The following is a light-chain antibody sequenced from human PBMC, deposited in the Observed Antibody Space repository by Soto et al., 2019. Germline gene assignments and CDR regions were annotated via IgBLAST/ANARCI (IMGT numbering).Light chain of an antibody. CDR1: SSDVGTYNY. CDR2: DVS. Sequence: QSALTQPASVSGSPGQSITISCTGTSSDVGTYNYVSWYQQHPGKAPKLMIFDVSSRPSGVSNRFSGSKSGNTASLTISGLQAEDEADHYCSSYTTSSTVVFGGGTKLTVL. CDR3: SSYTTSSTVV. J-gene: IGLJ2*01. V-gene: IGLV2-14*03.